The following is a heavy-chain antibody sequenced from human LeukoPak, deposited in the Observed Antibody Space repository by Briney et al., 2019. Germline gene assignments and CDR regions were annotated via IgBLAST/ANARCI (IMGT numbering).Heavy chain of an antibody. CDR3: ARETPDSSGYGPFDY. Sequence: SETLSLTCTVSGYSISSGYYWGWIRQPPGKGLEWIGSIYHSGSTYYNPSLKSRVTISVDTSKNQFSLKLSSVTAADTAVYYCARETPDSSGYGPFDYWGQGTLVTVSS. CDR1: GYSISSGYY. J-gene: IGHJ4*02. V-gene: IGHV4-38-2*02. D-gene: IGHD3-22*01. CDR2: IYHSGST.